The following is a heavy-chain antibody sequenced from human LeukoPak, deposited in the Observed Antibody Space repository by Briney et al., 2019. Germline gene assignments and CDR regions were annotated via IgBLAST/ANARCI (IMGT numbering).Heavy chain of an antibody. J-gene: IGHJ5*02. CDR2: VYYSGAT. Sequence: SETLSLTCTVSGGSISSRGFFWAWIRQPPGKGPEWIGSVYYSGATYYNSSLKSRVTISVDTSKNHFSLKLISVTAADTAVYYCARLSCSDTIFPTLPYNHFDPWGQGTLVTVSS. CDR1: GGSISSRGFF. V-gene: IGHV4-39*01. D-gene: IGHD2-15*01. CDR3: ARLSCSDTIFPTLPYNHFDP.